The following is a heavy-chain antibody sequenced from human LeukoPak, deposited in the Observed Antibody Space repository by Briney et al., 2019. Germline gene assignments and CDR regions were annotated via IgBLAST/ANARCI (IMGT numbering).Heavy chain of an antibody. CDR3: ARTGFYALDAFDI. CDR2: INHSGST. D-gene: IGHD2/OR15-2a*01. J-gene: IGHJ3*02. Sequence: SETLSLTCAVYGGSSSGYYWSWIRQPPGKGLEWIGEINHSGSTNYNPSLKSRVTISVDTSKNQFSLKLSSVTAADTAVYYCARTGFYALDAFDIWGQGTMVTVSS. V-gene: IGHV4-34*01. CDR1: GGSSSGYY.